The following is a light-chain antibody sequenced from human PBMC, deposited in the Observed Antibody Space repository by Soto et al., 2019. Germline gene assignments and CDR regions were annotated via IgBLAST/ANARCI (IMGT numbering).Light chain of an antibody. CDR2: YDS. CDR3: QVWDSSYALRV. J-gene: IGLJ1*01. V-gene: IGLV3-21*04. CDR1: NFGSRS. Sequence: YELTPPPSVSVAPGKTATISCGGNNFGSRSVHWYQQKPGQAPVLVIYYDSDRPSGLPERFSGSRSGDAATLTISRVEAGDEADYYCQVWDSSYALRVFGTGTKLTVL.